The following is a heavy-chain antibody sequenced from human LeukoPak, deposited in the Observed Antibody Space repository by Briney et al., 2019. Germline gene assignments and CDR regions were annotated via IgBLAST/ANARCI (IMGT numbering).Heavy chain of an antibody. CDR1: GYSFTSYW. Sequence: GESLKISCKGSGYSFTSYWISWVRQMPGKGLEWMGRIDPSDSYTNYSPSFQGHVTISADKFISTAYLQWSSLKASDTAMYYCASYQKGYGSGKSSWFDPWGQGTLVTVSS. D-gene: IGHD3-10*01. J-gene: IGHJ5*02. V-gene: IGHV5-10-1*01. CDR3: ASYQKGYGSGKSSWFDP. CDR2: IDPSDSYT.